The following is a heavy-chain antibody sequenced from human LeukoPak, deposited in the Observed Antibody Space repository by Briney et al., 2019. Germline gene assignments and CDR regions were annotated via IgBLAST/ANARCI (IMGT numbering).Heavy chain of an antibody. CDR1: GFTFSSYT. J-gene: IGHJ4*02. CDR2: MSYDGSDN. V-gene: IGHV3-30*01. Sequence: PGRSLRLSCAASGFTFSSYTMHWVRQAPGKGLEWVAVMSYDGSDNYYADSVKGRFTISRDNSRTTVYLQMNSLRAEDTAVYYCASGSRWLQLGPFDYWGQGTLVTVSS. D-gene: IGHD5-24*01. CDR3: ASGSRWLQLGPFDY.